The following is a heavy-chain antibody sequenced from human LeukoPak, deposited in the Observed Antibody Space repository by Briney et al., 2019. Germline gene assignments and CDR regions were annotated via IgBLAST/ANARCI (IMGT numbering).Heavy chain of an antibody. D-gene: IGHD3-10*01. V-gene: IGHV3-30*18. J-gene: IGHJ1*01. Sequence: GGSLRLSCAASGFIFSGYGMHWVRQAPGKGLEWVALISHDESNKHYADSVKGRFTISRDNSRNTLYLQMNSLRVEDTAIYYCAKDRIVISFGDVSKHWGQGTLVTVSS. CDR1: GFIFSGYG. CDR2: ISHDESNK. CDR3: AKDRIVISFGDVSKH.